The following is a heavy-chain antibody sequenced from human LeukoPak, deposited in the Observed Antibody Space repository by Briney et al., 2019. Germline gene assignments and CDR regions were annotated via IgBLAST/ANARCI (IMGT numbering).Heavy chain of an antibody. D-gene: IGHD6-19*01. CDR1: GGTFSSYA. Sequence: GASVKVSCKASGGTFSSYAISWVRQAPGQRLEWMGRIIPILGIANYAQKFQGRVTITADKSTSTAYMELSSLRSEDTAVYYCARDREWLAFYYFDYWGQGTLVTVSS. CDR2: IIPILGIA. J-gene: IGHJ4*02. CDR3: ARDREWLAFYYFDY. V-gene: IGHV1-69*04.